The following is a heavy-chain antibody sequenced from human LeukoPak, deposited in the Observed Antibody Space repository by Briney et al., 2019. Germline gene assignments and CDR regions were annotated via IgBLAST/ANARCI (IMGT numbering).Heavy chain of an antibody. V-gene: IGHV3-7*01. CDR2: IKQDGSEK. CDR3: ARGGYYGLGNDFRFDP. Sequence: GGSLRLSCAASGFTFSYYTMNWVRQTPGRGLEWVANIKQDGSEKYYVDSVKGRFTISRDNAKNSLYLQMNSLRAEDTAVYYCARGGYYGLGNDFRFDPWGQGTLVTVSS. CDR1: GFTFSYYT. D-gene: IGHD3-10*01. J-gene: IGHJ5*02.